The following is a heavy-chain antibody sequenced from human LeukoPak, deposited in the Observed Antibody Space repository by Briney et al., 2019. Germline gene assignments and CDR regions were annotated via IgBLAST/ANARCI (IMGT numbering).Heavy chain of an antibody. D-gene: IGHD5-18*01. Sequence: GGSLRLSCAASGFTFSSYNMNWVRQAPGKGLEWVSSISSSSSYIYYADSVKGRFTISRDNAKNSLYLQMNSLRAEDTAVYYCARDRGWIQHDIWGQGTMVTVSS. CDR3: ARDRGWIQHDI. V-gene: IGHV3-21*01. J-gene: IGHJ3*02. CDR1: GFTFSSYN. CDR2: ISSSSSYI.